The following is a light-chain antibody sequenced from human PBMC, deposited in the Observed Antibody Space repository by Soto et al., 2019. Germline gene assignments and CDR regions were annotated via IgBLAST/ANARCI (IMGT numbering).Light chain of an antibody. J-gene: IGKJ5*01. CDR1: QSVSSN. Sequence: EIVLTQSAGTVSLTPGERATLSCRASQSVSSNLAWYQQKPGQAPRLLIYGASTRATGIPARFSGSGSGTEFTLTISSLQSEDFAVYYCQQYNNWPLTFGQGTRLAIK. V-gene: IGKV3-15*01. CDR2: GAS. CDR3: QQYNNWPLT.